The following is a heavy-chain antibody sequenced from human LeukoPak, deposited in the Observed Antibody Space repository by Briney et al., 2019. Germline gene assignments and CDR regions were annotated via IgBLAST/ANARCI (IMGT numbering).Heavy chain of an antibody. D-gene: IGHD3-22*01. CDR1: GFTFSSYW. Sequence: GGSLRLSCAASGFTFSSYWMHWARQAPGKGLVWVSRINSDGSSTTYADSVKGRFTIARGNAKNTLYLQMNSLRPEDTAVYYCARDVDYHVTSECFDYWGQGTLVTVSS. CDR3: ARDVDYHVTSECFDY. J-gene: IGHJ4*02. V-gene: IGHV3-74*03. CDR2: INSDGSST.